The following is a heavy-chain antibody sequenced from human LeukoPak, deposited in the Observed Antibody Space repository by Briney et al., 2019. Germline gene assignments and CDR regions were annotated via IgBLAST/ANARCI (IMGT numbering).Heavy chain of an antibody. D-gene: IGHD5-18*01. Sequence: KISCKASGGTFSSYAISWVRQAPGQGLEWMGGIIPIFGTANYAQKFQGRVTITADESTSTAYMELSSLRSEDTAVYYCARSFSSGYYYYYYYMDVWGKRTTVTVSS. J-gene: IGHJ6*03. CDR1: GGTFSSYA. CDR3: ARSFSSGYYYYYYYMDV. CDR2: IIPIFGTA. V-gene: IGHV1-69*01.